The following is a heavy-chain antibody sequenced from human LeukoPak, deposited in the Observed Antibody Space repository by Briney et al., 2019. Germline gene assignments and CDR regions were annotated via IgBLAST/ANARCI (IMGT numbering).Heavy chain of an antibody. CDR2: ISGSGGST. Sequence: GGSLRLSCAASGFTFSSYDMSWVRQAPGKGLEWVSAISGSGGSTYYADSVKGRFTISRDNSKNTLYLQMNSLRAEDTAVYYCAKPHHYGDYVGYFDYWGQGTLVTVSS. D-gene: IGHD4-17*01. V-gene: IGHV3-23*01. CDR3: AKPHHYGDYVGYFDY. CDR1: GFTFSSYD. J-gene: IGHJ4*02.